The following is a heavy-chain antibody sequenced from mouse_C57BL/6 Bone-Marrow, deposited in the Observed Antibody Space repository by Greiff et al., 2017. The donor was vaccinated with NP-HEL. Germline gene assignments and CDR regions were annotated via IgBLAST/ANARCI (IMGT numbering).Heavy chain of an antibody. CDR2: INPNNGGT. Sequence: EVKLQQSGPELVKPGASVKIPCKASGYTFTDYNMDWVKQSHGKSLEWIGDINPNNGGTIYNQKFKGKATLTVDKSSSTAYMELRSLTSEDTAVYYCARRDYGSSGAYWGQGTLVTVSA. CDR3: ARRDYGSSGAY. V-gene: IGHV1-18*01. D-gene: IGHD1-1*01. CDR1: GYTFTDYN. J-gene: IGHJ3*01.